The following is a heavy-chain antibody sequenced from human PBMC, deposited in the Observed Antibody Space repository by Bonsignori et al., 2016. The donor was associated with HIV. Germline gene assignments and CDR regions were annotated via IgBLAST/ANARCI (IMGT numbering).Heavy chain of an antibody. CDR2: ISSSGSTI. D-gene: IGHD2-15*01. CDR3: ARGTYCSGGSCYRPGVF. V-gene: IGHV3-11*01. J-gene: IGHJ4*02. Sequence: WIRQPPGKGLEWVSYISSSGSTIYYADSVKGRFTISRDNAKNSLYLQMNSLRAEDTAVYYCARGTYCSGGSCYRPGVFWGQGTLVTVSS.